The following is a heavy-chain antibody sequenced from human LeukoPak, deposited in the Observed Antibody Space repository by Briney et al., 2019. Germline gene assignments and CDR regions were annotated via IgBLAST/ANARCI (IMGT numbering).Heavy chain of an antibody. CDR3: ATPGPYYYGSGSDY. V-gene: IGHV3-7*01. CDR2: IKKDGSEK. CDR1: GFTFSSYW. J-gene: IGHJ4*02. Sequence: PGGSLRLSCAASGFTFSSYWMSWVRQAQGKGLEWVANIKKDGSEKYYVDSVEGRFTISRDNAKNSLYLQMNSLRAEDTAVYYCATPGPYYYGSGSDYWGQGTLVAVSS. D-gene: IGHD3-10*01.